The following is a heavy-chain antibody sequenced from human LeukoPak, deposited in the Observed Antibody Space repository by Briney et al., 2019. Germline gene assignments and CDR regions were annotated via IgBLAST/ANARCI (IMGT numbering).Heavy chain of an antibody. CDR2: INPNSGGT. Sequence: GASVKVSCKDSGYTFTGYYMHWVRQAPGQGLEWMGWINPNSGGTNYAQKFQGRVTMTRDTSISTAYMELSRLRSDDTAVYYCARVQNDILTGWSSYYYMDVWGKGTTVTISS. D-gene: IGHD3-9*01. CDR3: ARVQNDILTGWSSYYYMDV. V-gene: IGHV1-2*02. J-gene: IGHJ6*03. CDR1: GYTFTGYY.